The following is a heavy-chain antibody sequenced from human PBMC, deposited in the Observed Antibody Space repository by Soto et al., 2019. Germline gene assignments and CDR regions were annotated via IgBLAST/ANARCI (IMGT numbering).Heavy chain of an antibody. CDR1: GFTFGNYW. Sequence: EVQLVESGGGLVQPGGSLRLSCTVSGFTFGNYWMTWVRQAPGKGREWVANMNQNGSEKYYVDSVTGRFAISRDNAKTSLYLQMNSLSAEDTAVYYCASYRVSYAMDVWGQGTTVTVSS. V-gene: IGHV3-7*05. CDR3: ASYRVSYAMDV. J-gene: IGHJ6*02. CDR2: MNQNGSEK.